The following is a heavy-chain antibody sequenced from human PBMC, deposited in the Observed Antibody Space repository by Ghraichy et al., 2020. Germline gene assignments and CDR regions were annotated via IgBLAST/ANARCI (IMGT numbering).Heavy chain of an antibody. Sequence: ETLSLTCTVSGGSISSYYWSWIRQPPGKGLEWIGYIYYSGSTNYNPSLKSRVTISVDTSKNQFSLKLSSVTAADTAVYYCATLYSSSSWNDAFDIWGQGIMVTVSS. CDR2: IYYSGST. J-gene: IGHJ3*02. V-gene: IGHV4-59*01. CDR3: ATLYSSSSWNDAFDI. CDR1: GGSISSYY. D-gene: IGHD6-6*01.